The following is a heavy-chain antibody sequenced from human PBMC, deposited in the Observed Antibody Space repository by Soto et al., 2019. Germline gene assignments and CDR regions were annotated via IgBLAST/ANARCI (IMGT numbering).Heavy chain of an antibody. V-gene: IGHV1-69*06. CDR1: GGTFSSYA. J-gene: IGHJ6*02. Sequence: QVQLVQSGAEVKKPGSSVKVSCKASGGTFSSYAISWVRQAPGQGLEWMGGIIPIFGTANYAQKFQGRVTITADKSTSTAYMELSSLRSEATAVYYCARGRWGSSVSFRGMDVWGQGTTVTVSS. CDR2: IIPIFGTA. CDR3: ARGRWGSSVSFRGMDV. D-gene: IGHD6-6*01.